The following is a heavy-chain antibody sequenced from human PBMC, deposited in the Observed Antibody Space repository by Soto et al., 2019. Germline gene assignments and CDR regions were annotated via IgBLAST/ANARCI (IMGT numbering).Heavy chain of an antibody. D-gene: IGHD2-2*01. CDR2: INPHSGGT. CDR1: GYTFTGYY. J-gene: IGHJ4*02. Sequence: QVQLVQSGAEVKKPGASVKVSCKTSGYTFTGYYIYWVRQAPGQGLEWMGWINPHSGGTDSSQKFQGRVTMTRDTSISTAYMALSRPRSDDTAVYYCAGTSCSSTTCPTTYWGQGTLVTVSS. CDR3: AGTSCSSTTCPTTY. V-gene: IGHV1-2*02.